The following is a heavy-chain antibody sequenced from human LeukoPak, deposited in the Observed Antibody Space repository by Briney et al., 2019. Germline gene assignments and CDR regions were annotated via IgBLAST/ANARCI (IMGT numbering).Heavy chain of an antibody. D-gene: IGHD1-26*01. V-gene: IGHV3-23*01. CDR3: AKTQWKVGATDYFDY. CDR2: INDNGGQR. J-gene: IGHJ4*02. Sequence: GGSLRLSCAASGFAFNNYAMTWVRQAPGKGLEWVSNINDNGGQRHYADSVKGRFAISRDNSKNTLFLQMDSLRAEDTAVYYCAKTQWKVGATDYFDYWGQGILVTVSS. CDR1: GFAFNNYA.